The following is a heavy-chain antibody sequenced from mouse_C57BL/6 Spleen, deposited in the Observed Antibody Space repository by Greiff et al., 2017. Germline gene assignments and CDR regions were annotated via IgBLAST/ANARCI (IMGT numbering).Heavy chain of an antibody. CDR2: IYPRSGNT. CDR3: ARSPSYGSSYRYAMDY. Sequence: VQLQQSGAELARPGASVKLSCKASGYTFTSYGISWVKQRTGQGLAWIGEIYPRSGNTYYNEKFKGKATLTADTSSSTAYMELRSLTSEDSAVYFCARSPSYGSSYRYAMDYWGQGTSVTVSS. D-gene: IGHD1-1*01. J-gene: IGHJ4*01. CDR1: GYTFTSYG. V-gene: IGHV1-81*01.